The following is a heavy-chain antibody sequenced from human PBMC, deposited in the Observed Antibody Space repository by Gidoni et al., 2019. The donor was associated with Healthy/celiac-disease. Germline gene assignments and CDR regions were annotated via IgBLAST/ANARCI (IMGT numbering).Heavy chain of an antibody. Sequence: QVQLVQSGAEVKKPGSSVKVSCKASGGTFSSYAISWVRQAPGQGLEWMGRIIPILGIANYAQKFQGRVTITADKSTSTAYMELSSLRSEDTAVYYCARAREDYYDSSGYYHDAFDIWGQGTMVTVSS. CDR1: GGTFSSYA. J-gene: IGHJ3*02. V-gene: IGHV1-69*09. CDR3: ARAREDYYDSSGYYHDAFDI. D-gene: IGHD3-22*01. CDR2: IIPILGIA.